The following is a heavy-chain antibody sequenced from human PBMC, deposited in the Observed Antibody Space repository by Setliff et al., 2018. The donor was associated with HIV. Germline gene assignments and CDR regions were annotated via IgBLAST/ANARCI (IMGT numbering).Heavy chain of an antibody. CDR2: INTNSWIP. D-gene: IGHD3-3*01. Sequence: GASVKVSCKASGYSFSRFSINWVRQAPGQGLEWMGWINTNSWIPTYAQGFTGRFVFSLDTTVRTAYLEISDLRADDTGVYYCARDSSEYFDFSSGDFHYMDVWGEGTTVTVSS. CDR3: ARDSSEYFDFSSGDFHYMDV. V-gene: IGHV7-4-1*02. CDR1: GYSFSRFS. J-gene: IGHJ6*03.